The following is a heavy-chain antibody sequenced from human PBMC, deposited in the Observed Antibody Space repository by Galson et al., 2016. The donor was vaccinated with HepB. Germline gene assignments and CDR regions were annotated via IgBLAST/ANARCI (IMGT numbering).Heavy chain of an antibody. V-gene: IGHV3-53*01. CDR2: IYSGGST. CDR3: ARDIVVVPGQDAFDI. CDR1: GFTVSSNY. D-gene: IGHD2-2*01. Sequence: LRLSCAASGFTVSSNYMSWVRQAPGKGLEWVSVIYSGGSTYYADSVKGRFTISRDNSKNTLYLQMNSLRAEDTAVYYCARDIVVVPGQDAFDIWGQGTVVTVSS. J-gene: IGHJ3*02.